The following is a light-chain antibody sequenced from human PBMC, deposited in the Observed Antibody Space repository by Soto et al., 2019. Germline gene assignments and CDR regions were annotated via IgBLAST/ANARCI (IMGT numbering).Light chain of an antibody. V-gene: IGLV1-40*01. Sequence: QSVLTQPPSVSGAPGQRVTISCTGSSCNIGAGYDVHWYHQLPGTAPKLLIYGNNNRPSGVPDRFSGSKSGTSASLAITGLQAEDEADFYCQSYDSSLSAWVFGGGTKLTVL. J-gene: IGLJ3*02. CDR2: GNN. CDR3: QSYDSSLSAWV. CDR1: SCNIGAGYD.